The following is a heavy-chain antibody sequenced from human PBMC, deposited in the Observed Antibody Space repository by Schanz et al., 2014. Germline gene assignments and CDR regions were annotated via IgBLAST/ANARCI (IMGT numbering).Heavy chain of an antibody. CDR3: ARGTPFLCDY. CDR1: GFTFSSYV. J-gene: IGHJ4*02. D-gene: IGHD3-16*01. CDR2: ISSSSIYI. V-gene: IGHV3-21*01. Sequence: VQLVESGGGVVQPGRSLRLSCAASGFTFSSYVMNWVRQAPGKGLEWVSSISSSSIYIYYADSVKGRFTISRDSARNSLYLQMSSLRAEDTAVYYCARGTPFLCDYWGQGTLVTVSS.